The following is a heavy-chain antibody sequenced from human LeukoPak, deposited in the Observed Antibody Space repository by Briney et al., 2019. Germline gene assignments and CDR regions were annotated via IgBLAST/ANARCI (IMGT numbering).Heavy chain of an antibody. CDR3: AKERGYSSSFFDY. V-gene: IGHV3-30*18. Sequence: PGRSLRLSCAASGFAFSSYDMHWVRQAPGKGLEWVAVISYDGSDKYYVDSVKGRFTISRDNSKNTLYLQMNSLKAEDAAVYYCAKERGYSSSFFDYWGQGTLVTVSS. D-gene: IGHD6-13*01. CDR1: GFAFSSYD. CDR2: ISYDGSDK. J-gene: IGHJ4*02.